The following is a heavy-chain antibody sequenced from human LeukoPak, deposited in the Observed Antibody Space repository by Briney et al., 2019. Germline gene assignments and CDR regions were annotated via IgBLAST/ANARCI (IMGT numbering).Heavy chain of an antibody. D-gene: IGHD3-10*01. CDR3: TKGCYYGSGTYCSDY. Sequence: GGSLRLSCAASGFTFSDYYMSWIRQAPGKGLEWVAFIPYDGSNKYYTDSVKGRFTISRDNSRNTVYLQMNSLRGEDTAVYHCTKGCYYGSGTYCSDYWGQGTLVTVSS. CDR2: IPYDGSNK. V-gene: IGHV3-30*02. J-gene: IGHJ4*02. CDR1: GFTFSDYY.